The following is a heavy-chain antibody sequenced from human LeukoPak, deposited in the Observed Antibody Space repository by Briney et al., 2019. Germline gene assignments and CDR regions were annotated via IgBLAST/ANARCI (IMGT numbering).Heavy chain of an antibody. Sequence: GGSLRLSCAASGFTFSSYAMHWVRQAPGRGLEWVAVISYDGSNKYYADSVKGRFTISRDNSKNTLYLQMNSLRAEDTAVYYCAREWGTGFDPWGQGTLVTVSS. J-gene: IGHJ5*02. CDR3: AREWGTGFDP. CDR2: ISYDGSNK. CDR1: GFTFSSYA. D-gene: IGHD1-1*01. V-gene: IGHV3-30-3*01.